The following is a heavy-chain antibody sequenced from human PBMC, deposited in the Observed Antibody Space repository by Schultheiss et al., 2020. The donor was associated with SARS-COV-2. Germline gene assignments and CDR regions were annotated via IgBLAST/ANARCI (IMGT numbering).Heavy chain of an antibody. V-gene: IGHV3-21*01. J-gene: IGHJ5*02. CDR3: ARDLGYCSGGSCRNWFDP. D-gene: IGHD2-15*01. CDR1: GFTFSSYA. Sequence: GESLKISCAASGFTFSSYAMSWVRQAPGKGLEWVSSISSSSTFIHYADSVKGRFTISRDNAKNSLYLQMNSLRAEDTAVFYCARDLGYCSGGSCRNWFDPWGQGTLVTVSS. CDR2: ISSSSTFI.